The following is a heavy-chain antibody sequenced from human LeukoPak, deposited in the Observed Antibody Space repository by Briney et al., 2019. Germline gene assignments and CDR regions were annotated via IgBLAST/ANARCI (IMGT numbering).Heavy chain of an antibody. D-gene: IGHD2-21*01. CDR3: ARVAGNCGGDCYRLVY. Sequence: ASVKVSCKGSGYTFTTYDINCVRQATGQGLEWMAWTNPNSGNTGYAQKFQGRVTMTRNTSISTAYMELSSLRSEDTAVYYCARVAGNCGGDCYRLVYWGQGTLVTVSS. CDR1: GYTFTTYD. CDR2: TNPNSGNT. J-gene: IGHJ4*02. V-gene: IGHV1-8*01.